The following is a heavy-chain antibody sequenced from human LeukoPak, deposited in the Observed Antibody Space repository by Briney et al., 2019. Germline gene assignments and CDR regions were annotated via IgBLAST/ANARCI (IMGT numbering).Heavy chain of an antibody. CDR3: AKVPLGYYGSGSYFWFDP. CDR2: ISGSGGST. J-gene: IGHJ5*02. CDR1: GFTFSSYA. V-gene: IGHV3-23*01. D-gene: IGHD3-10*01. Sequence: PGGSLRLSCAASGFTFSSYAMSWVRQAPGKGLEWVSAISGSGGSTYYADSVKGRFTISRDNSKNTLYLQMNSLRAEDTAVYYCAKVPLGYYGSGSYFWFDPWGQGTLVTVSS.